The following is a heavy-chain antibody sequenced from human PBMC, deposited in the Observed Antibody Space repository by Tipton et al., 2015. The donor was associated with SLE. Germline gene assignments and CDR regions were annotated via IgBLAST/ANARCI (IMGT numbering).Heavy chain of an antibody. J-gene: IGHJ5*01. Sequence: TLSLTCTVSGGSISDYYWSWIRQPPGKGLEWIGYIDYSGNTYYTPSLKSRVTISVDTSKNQFSLKLTHVTAADTAVYFCARARNYFGSGLNWFDSWGQGTLVTVSS. CDR1: GGSISDYY. V-gene: IGHV4-59*08. CDR2: IDYSGNT. CDR3: ARARNYFGSGLNWFDS. D-gene: IGHD3-10*01.